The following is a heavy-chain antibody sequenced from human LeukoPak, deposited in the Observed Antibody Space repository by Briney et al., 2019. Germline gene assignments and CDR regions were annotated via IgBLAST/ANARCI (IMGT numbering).Heavy chain of an antibody. CDR3: ARDRGAIPATDS. Sequence: GGSLRLSCGASGFTFSSYGMHWARQAPGKGLEWVAVIWYGGTSKYYADSVKGRFTISRDNSKNTLYLQMNSLRAEDAAVYYCARDRGAIPATDSWGQGILVTVSS. V-gene: IGHV3-33*01. J-gene: IGHJ4*02. D-gene: IGHD3-10*01. CDR2: IWYGGTSK. CDR1: GFTFSSYG.